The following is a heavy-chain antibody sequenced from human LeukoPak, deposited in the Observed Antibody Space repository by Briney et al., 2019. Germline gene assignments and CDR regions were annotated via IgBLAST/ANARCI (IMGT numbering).Heavy chain of an antibody. V-gene: IGHV3-74*01. Sequence: GGSLRLSCAASGFAFSDYWIHWVRQAPGKGLVWVSRINTDGSITNYADSVKGRFSISRDNAKNTLYLQMSSLRAEDTAVYYCARDRGPRTGFMVREAYDYWGQGTLVTVSS. CDR3: ARDRGPRTGFMVREAYDY. D-gene: IGHD3-10*01. CDR1: GFAFSDYW. CDR2: INTDGSIT. J-gene: IGHJ4*02.